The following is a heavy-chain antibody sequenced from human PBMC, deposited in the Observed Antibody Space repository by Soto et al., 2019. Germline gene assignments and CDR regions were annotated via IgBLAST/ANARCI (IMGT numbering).Heavy chain of an antibody. J-gene: IGHJ6*02. V-gene: IGHV1-69*13. D-gene: IGHD6-6*01. Sequence: GASVKVSCKASGGTFSSYAISWVRQAPGQGLDWMGGIIPIFGTANYAQKFQGRVTITADESTSTAYMELSSLRSEDTAVYYCARDDQYVAARPIGSYYYYGMDVWGQGTTVTVSS. CDR2: IIPIFGTA. CDR1: GGTFSSYA. CDR3: ARDDQYVAARPIGSYYYYGMDV.